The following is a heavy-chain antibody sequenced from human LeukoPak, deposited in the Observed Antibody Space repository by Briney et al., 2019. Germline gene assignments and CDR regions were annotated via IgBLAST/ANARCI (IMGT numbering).Heavy chain of an antibody. CDR2: LNEDGTVK. Sequence: GGSLRLSCAASGFSFTTNWMHWVRQTPGKRLEWVAELNEDGTVKYYVDSVKGRFTISRDNAKNSLYLQMNRLRAEDAGVYFCADVPRSSVSYWGRGTLVTVSS. D-gene: IGHD6-19*01. J-gene: IGHJ4*02. CDR1: GFSFTTNW. CDR3: ADVPRSSVSY. V-gene: IGHV3-7*01.